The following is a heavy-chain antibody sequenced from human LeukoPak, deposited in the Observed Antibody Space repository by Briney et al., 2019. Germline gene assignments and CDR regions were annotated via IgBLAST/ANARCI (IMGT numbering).Heavy chain of an antibody. CDR1: GFTFTNYA. V-gene: IGHV3-30-3*01. CDR3: ARDGQPGAHYGLKSHGNDY. D-gene: IGHD3-10*01. J-gene: IGHJ4*02. CDR2: ISYDGTNK. Sequence: GRSLRLSCAASGFTFTNYALHWVRQAPGKGLEWVAVISYDGTNKYYADSVKGRFTISRDNSKNTLSLQMNSLRAEDTALYYCARDGQPGAHYGLKSHGNDYWGQGTLVTVSS.